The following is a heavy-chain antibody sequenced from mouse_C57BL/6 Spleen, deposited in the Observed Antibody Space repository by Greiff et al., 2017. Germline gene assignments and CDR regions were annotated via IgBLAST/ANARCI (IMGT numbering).Heavy chain of an antibody. J-gene: IGHJ2*01. CDR3: TTSTVDYFDY. CDR2: IDPETDGT. D-gene: IGHD1-1*01. Sequence: QVQLQQSGAELVRPGASVTLSCKASGYTFTDYEMHWVKQTPVHGLEWIGAIDPETDGTAYNQKFKGKAILTADKSSSTAYMELRSLTSEDSAVYYCTTSTVDYFDYWGQGTTLTVSS. V-gene: IGHV1-15*01. CDR1: GYTFTDYE.